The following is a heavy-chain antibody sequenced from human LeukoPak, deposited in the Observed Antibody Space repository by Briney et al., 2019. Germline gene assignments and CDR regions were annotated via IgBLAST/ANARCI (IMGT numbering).Heavy chain of an antibody. J-gene: IGHJ5*02. D-gene: IGHD3-22*01. Sequence: SETLSLTCTASGGSISSGSYYWSWIRQPAGNGLEWIGRIYTSGGTNYNPSLNSRVTISVDTSKNQFSLKLSSVTAADTAVYYCAKTYSYDSSGTTYNWFDPWGQGTLVTVSS. CDR2: IYTSGGT. V-gene: IGHV4-61*02. CDR1: GGSISSGSYY. CDR3: AKTYSYDSSGTTYNWFDP.